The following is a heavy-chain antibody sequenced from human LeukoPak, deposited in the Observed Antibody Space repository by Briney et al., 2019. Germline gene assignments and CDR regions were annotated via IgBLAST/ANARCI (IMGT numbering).Heavy chain of an antibody. CDR2: ISYSGST. Sequence: SETLSLTCTVSGGFISSYYWSWIRQPPGKGLEWIGFISYSGSTYYNPSLKSRVTMSVDTSKNQFSLNLRSVTAADTAVYYCARGLWSGYTFDYWGQGTLVTVSS. CDR1: GGFISSYY. CDR3: ARGLWSGYTFDY. D-gene: IGHD3-3*01. V-gene: IGHV4-59*01. J-gene: IGHJ4*02.